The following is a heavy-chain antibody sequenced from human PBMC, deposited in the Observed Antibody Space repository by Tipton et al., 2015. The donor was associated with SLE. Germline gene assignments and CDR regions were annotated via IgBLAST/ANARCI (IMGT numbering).Heavy chain of an antibody. CDR1: GGSFNGYY. CDR2: INHSGST. V-gene: IGHV4-34*01. CDR3: ARGYSSFDY. D-gene: IGHD5-18*01. Sequence: TLSLTCAVYGGSFNGYYWSWIRQPPGKGLEWIGEINHSGSTNYNPSLKSRVTISVDTSKNQFSLKLSSVTAADTAVYYCARGYSSFDYWGQGTLVTVSS. J-gene: IGHJ4*02.